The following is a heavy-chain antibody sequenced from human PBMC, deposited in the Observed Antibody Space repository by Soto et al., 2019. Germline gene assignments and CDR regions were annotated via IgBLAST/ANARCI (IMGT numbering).Heavy chain of an antibody. CDR1: GFTFSSYW. CDR2: IKGDGCEI. V-gene: IGHV3-7*01. CDR3: ASSLL. J-gene: IGHJ4*02. Sequence: EVQMVESGGGLVQPGGSLRLSCAASGFTFSSYWMYWVRQAPGKGLVWVANIKGDGCEINYVDSVKGRFTISRDNAKNSLYLQMNSLSVEDTAVYDCASSLLRGQGTLVTVSS.